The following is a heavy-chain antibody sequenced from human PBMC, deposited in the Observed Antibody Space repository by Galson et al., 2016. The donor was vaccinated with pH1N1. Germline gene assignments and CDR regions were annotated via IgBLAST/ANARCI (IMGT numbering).Heavy chain of an antibody. V-gene: IGHV5-51*06. CDR1: GYSFTAFW. J-gene: IGHJ5*02. CDR2: IYPGDSDT. CDR3: ALSPIGTRRNWFAP. Sequence: QSGAEVKKPGDSLRISCKGPGYSFTAFWIAWVRQTPGKGLEWMGIIYPGDSDTRYSPSFQGQVTISVDKSITTAYLQWSSLKASDTAIYHCALSPIGTRRNWFAPWGQGTRVIVSS. D-gene: IGHD3-10*01.